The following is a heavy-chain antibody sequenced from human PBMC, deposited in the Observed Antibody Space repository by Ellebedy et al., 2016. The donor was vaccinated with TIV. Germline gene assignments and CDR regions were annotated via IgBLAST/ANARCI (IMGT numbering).Heavy chain of an antibody. J-gene: IGHJ3*02. CDR1: GFTFSSFG. CDR3: ARSTVINPEGDAYDI. CDR2: IDSSSTYI. Sequence: GESLKISCAASGFTFSSFGMNWVRQASGKGLEWVSSIDSSSTYIYYADSVKGRFTSSRDNAKNSLYLHMNSLRAEDTAVYYCARSTVINPEGDAYDIWGQGTKVTVSS. V-gene: IGHV3-21*06. D-gene: IGHD4-23*01.